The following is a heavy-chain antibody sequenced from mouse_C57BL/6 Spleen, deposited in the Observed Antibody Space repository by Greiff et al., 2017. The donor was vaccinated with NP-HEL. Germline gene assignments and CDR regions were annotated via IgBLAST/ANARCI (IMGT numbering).Heavy chain of an antibody. CDR1: GYAFTNYL. CDR2: INPGSGGT. J-gene: IGHJ3*01. V-gene: IGHV1-54*01. D-gene: IGHD2-3*01. CDR3: ARWYDGYLSYAY. Sequence: QVQLQQSGAELVRPGTSVKVSCKASGYAFTNYLIEWVKQRPGQGLEWIGVINPGSGGTNYNEKFKGKATLTADKSSSTAYMQLSSLTSEDSAVYFCARWYDGYLSYAYWGQGTLVTVSA.